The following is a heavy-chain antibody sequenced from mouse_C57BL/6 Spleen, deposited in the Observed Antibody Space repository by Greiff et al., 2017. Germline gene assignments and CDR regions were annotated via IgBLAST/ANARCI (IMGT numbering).Heavy chain of an antibody. J-gene: IGHJ2*01. CDR3: ARSNWDPYYFDY. Sequence: QVHVKQPGAELVKPGASVKLSCKASGYTFTSYWMHWVKPRPGRGLEWIGRIDPNSGGTKYNEKFKSKATLTVDKPSSTAYMQLSSLTSEDSAVYYCARSNWDPYYFDYWGQGTTLTVSS. V-gene: IGHV1-72*01. CDR1: GYTFTSYW. D-gene: IGHD4-1*01. CDR2: IDPNSGGT.